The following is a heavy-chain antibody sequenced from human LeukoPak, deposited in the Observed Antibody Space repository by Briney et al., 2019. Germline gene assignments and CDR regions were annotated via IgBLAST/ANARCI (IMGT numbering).Heavy chain of an antibody. V-gene: IGHV3-74*01. CDR1: GLTLSGYW. Sequence: GGSLRLSCSASGLTLSGYWMHWVRQIPGKGLVWVLRIDSDGSGTSYADSVKGRFTISRDDVKNMLYLQMNSLRVEDTGLYYCSTVEHFWGQGTLVTVSS. CDR3: STVEHF. J-gene: IGHJ4*02. CDR2: IDSDGSGT. D-gene: IGHD1/OR15-1a*01.